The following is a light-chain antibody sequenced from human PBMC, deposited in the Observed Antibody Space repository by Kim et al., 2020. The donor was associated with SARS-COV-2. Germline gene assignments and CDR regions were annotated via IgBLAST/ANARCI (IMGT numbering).Light chain of an antibody. CDR1: KLGDKY. J-gene: IGLJ3*02. V-gene: IGLV3-1*01. Sequence: SGTPGQTASITCSGDKLGDKYACWYQQKPGQSPVLVFYQDSKRPSGIPERFSGSNSGNTATLTISGTQAMDEADYYCQAWDSSTAVFGGGTQLTVL. CDR2: QDS. CDR3: QAWDSSTAV.